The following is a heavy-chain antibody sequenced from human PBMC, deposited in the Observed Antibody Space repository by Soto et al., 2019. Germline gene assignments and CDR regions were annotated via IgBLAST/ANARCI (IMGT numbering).Heavy chain of an antibody. CDR1: GGTFSSCA. J-gene: IGHJ4*02. V-gene: IGHV1-69*06. Sequence: SVKVSCKASGGTFSSCAISWVRQAPGQGLEWMGGIIPIFGTAKYAQKFQGGVTITADKSTSTAYLELSSLRSEDTGVYYCASGPYDFWSGYYFYYWGQGTLVTVSS. CDR2: IIPIFGTA. D-gene: IGHD3-3*01. CDR3: ASGPYDFWSGYYFYY.